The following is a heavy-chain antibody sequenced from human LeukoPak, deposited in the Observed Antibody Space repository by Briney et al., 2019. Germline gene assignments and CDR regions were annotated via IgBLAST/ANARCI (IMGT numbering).Heavy chain of an antibody. J-gene: IGHJ4*02. CDR2: IYYSGST. CDR1: GGSISSSSYY. CDR3: ASPLTDSSSWH. Sequence: PSETLSLTCTVSGGSISSSSYYWGWIRQPPGKGLEWIGSIYYSGSTYYNPSLKSRVTISVDTSKNQFSLKLSSVTAADTAVYYCASPLTDSSSWHWGQGTLVTVSS. V-gene: IGHV4-39*07. D-gene: IGHD6-13*01.